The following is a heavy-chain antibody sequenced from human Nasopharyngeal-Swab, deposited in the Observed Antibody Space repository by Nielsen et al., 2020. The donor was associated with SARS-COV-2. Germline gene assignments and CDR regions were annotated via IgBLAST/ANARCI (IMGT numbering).Heavy chain of an antibody. D-gene: IGHD1-26*01. Sequence: GESLKISCSASGFTFSSYAMHWVRQAPGKGLEYVSAISSNGGSTYYADSVKGRFTISRDNSKNTLYLQMSSLRAEDTAVYYCVKAVGSYMYYFDYWGQGTLVTASS. J-gene: IGHJ4*02. CDR3: VKAVGSYMYYFDY. V-gene: IGHV3-64D*08. CDR2: ISSNGGST. CDR1: GFTFSSYA.